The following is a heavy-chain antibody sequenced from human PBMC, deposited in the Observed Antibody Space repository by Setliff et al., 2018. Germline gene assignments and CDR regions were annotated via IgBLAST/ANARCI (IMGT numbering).Heavy chain of an antibody. D-gene: IGHD1-26*01. J-gene: IGHJ4*02. CDR2: VYYSGTA. CDR1: GGPFSGAS. V-gene: IGHV4-59*01. CDR3: ARGGTYRYFDF. Sequence: KPSETLSLTCTVSGGPFSGASIWSWIRQPPGKGLEFIGYVYYSGTAKYDPSLESRALMSVDASKNQISLKLNSATAADTAVYYCARGGTYRYFDFWGQGALVTVSS.